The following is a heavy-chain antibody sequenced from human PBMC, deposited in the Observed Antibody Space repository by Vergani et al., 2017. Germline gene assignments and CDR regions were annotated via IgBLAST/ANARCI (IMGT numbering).Heavy chain of an antibody. Sequence: EVQLVQSGAEVKTPGESLTISCQGSGYIINNYWIAWVRQRPGKGLEWMGIINAGDSDVRYIPSFQGQLNMSVDKSLSTAYLQWSSLKASDTAPYYCAKTHGXSSRYSSYYWFDPWGQGTKVTVSS. CDR3: AKTHGXSSRYSSYYWFDP. V-gene: IGHV5-51*03. J-gene: IGHJ5*01. CDR2: INAGDSDV. D-gene: IGHD2-15*01. CDR1: GYIINNYW.